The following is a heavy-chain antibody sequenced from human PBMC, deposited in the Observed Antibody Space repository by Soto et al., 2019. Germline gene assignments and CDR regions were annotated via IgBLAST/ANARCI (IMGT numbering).Heavy chain of an antibody. D-gene: IGHD6-13*01. CDR2: IFYTGSA. J-gene: IGHJ6*01. Sequence: SETLSLTCTVSGGSISSSNYYWAWIRQPPGKGLEWIGYIFYTGSAHYKPSLKSRASISVDTSKNQFSLRLNSVTAADTAVYYCARDHWRQTDSTWQYYGLDVWGQGTTVTVSS. CDR3: ARDHWRQTDSTWQYYGLDV. CDR1: GGSISSSNYY. V-gene: IGHV4-39*07.